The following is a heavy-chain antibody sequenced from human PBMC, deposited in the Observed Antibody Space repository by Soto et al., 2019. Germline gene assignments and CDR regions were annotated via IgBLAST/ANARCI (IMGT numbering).Heavy chain of an antibody. Sequence: QVQLVQSGAEVKKPGASVKVSCKASGYTFTSYAMHWVRQAPGQRLEWMGWINAGNGNTKYSQKFQGRVTITRDTSASTAYLELSSLRTEDTAVYYCARDFDYWGQGTLVTVSS. V-gene: IGHV1-3*01. CDR1: GYTFTSYA. CDR3: ARDFDY. J-gene: IGHJ4*02. CDR2: INAGNGNT.